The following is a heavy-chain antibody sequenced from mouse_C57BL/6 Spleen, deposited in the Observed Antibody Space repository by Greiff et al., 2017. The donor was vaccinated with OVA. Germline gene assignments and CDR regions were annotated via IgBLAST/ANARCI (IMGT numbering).Heavy chain of an antibody. CDR1: GFTFSDYG. Sequence: DVKLVESGGGLVKPGGSLKLSCAASGFTFSDYGMHWVRQAPEQGLEWVAYISSGSSTIYYADKVKGLFTISRDKATNTLFRQMTSLMSEDTAMYYCARNYCYYSYYAMDYWGQGTSVTVSS. D-gene: IGHD2-12*01. V-gene: IGHV5-17*01. J-gene: IGHJ4*01. CDR2: ISSGSSTI. CDR3: ARNYCYYSYYAMDY.